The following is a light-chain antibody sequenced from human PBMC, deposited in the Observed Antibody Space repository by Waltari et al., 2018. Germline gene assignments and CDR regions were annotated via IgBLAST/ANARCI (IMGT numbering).Light chain of an antibody. CDR3: ASFAGSNTL. V-gene: IGLV2-8*01. Sequence: QSALTQPPSASGSPGQSVTISCTGTSTDIAAYHYVSWYQPHTGKAPNLLIYAVSKRPSGVPDRFSGSKSGITASLTVFGLQTEDEADYYCASFAGSNTLFGGGTKLTVL. CDR1: STDIAAYHY. J-gene: IGLJ2*01. CDR2: AVS.